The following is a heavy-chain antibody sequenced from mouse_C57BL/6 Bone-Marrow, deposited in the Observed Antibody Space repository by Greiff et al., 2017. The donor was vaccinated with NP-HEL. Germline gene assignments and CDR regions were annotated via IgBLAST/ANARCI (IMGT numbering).Heavy chain of an antibody. CDR2: ISDSGST. CDR1: GYSITSDY. V-gene: IGHV3-8*01. J-gene: IGHJ2*01. CDR3: ARSAPICYFDY. Sequence: VQLKESGPGLAKPSQTLSLTCSVTGYSITSDYWNWIRKFPGNKLEYMGYISDSGSTNYNPSPKSRISITRDTSKNQDYLQWNSVTTEDTAAYYCARSAPICYFDYWGQGITLTVSS.